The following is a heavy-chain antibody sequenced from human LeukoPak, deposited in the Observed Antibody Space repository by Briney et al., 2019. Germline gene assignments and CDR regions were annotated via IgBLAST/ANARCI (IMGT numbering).Heavy chain of an antibody. D-gene: IGHD3-9*01. V-gene: IGHV1-69*13. CDR2: IIPIFGTA. CDR3: ARSVRYDILTGYPGGYYFDY. CDR1: GGTFSSYA. J-gene: IGHJ4*02. Sequence: SVKVSCKASGGTFSSYAISWVRQAPGQGLEWMGGIIPIFGTANYAQKFQGRVTITADESTSTAYMELSSLRSEDTAVYYCARSVRYDILTGYPGGYYFDYWGQGTLVTVSS.